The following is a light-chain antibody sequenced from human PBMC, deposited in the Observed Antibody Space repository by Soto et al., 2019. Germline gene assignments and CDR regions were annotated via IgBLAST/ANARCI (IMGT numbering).Light chain of an antibody. CDR2: WAS. CDR1: QSVLYSSNNKNY. Sequence: DIVMTQSPDSLAVSLGERATINCKSSQSVLYSSNNKNYLAWYHQKPGKPPKLLIYWASTRKSGVPDRFSCSGSRTHFTLTISSLQAEDAAVYYCQQYYSTPPWTFGQGTKVESK. V-gene: IGKV4-1*01. J-gene: IGKJ1*01. CDR3: QQYYSTPPWT.